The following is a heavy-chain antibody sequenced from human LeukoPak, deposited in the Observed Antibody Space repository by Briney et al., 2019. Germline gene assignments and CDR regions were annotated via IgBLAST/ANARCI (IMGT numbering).Heavy chain of an antibody. J-gene: IGHJ6*04. V-gene: IGHV3-43D*03. CDR3: ANDKGVAAAPTLDV. D-gene: IGHD6-13*01. CDR2: ISWDGGST. Sequence: GGSLRLSCAASGFTFDDYAMHWVRQAPGKGLEWVSLISWDGGSTYYADSVKGRFTISRGNSKNSLYLQMNSLRAEDTALYYCANDKGVAAAPTLDVWGKGTTVTVSS. CDR1: GFTFDDYA.